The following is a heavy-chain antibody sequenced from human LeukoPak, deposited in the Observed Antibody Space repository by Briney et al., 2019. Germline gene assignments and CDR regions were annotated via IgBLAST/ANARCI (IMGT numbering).Heavy chain of an antibody. CDR3: VRDDGSLIGRD. J-gene: IGHJ3*01. D-gene: IGHD2/OR15-2a*01. Sequence: PGGSLRLSCAASGFTFSSNWMGWVRQAPGKGLEWVANINEAGNEKYYGDSVTGRFTIARDNANKLLDLQINSLRGDDSAVYYCVRDDGSLIGRDWGQGTMVTVSS. V-gene: IGHV3-7*01. CDR2: INEAGNEK. CDR1: GFTFSSNW.